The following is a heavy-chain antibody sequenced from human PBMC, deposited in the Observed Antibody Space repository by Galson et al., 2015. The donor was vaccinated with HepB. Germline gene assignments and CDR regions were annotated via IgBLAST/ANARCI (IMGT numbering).Heavy chain of an antibody. Sequence: SLRLSCAASGFTFSSYGMHWVRQAPGKGLEWVAVISYDGSNKYYADSVKGRFTISRDNSKNTLYLQMNSLRAEDTAVYYCAKERMDTAMVRGGYYFDYWGQGTLVTVSS. J-gene: IGHJ4*02. D-gene: IGHD5-18*01. CDR1: GFTFSSYG. V-gene: IGHV3-30*18. CDR2: ISYDGSNK. CDR3: AKERMDTAMVRGGYYFDY.